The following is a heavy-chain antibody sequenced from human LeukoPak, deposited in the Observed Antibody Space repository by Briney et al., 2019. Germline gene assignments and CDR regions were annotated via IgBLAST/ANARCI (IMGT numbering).Heavy chain of an antibody. D-gene: IGHD6-13*01. CDR2: IKQDGSEK. V-gene: IGHV3-7*01. CDR3: AKDHDSSSWSDY. CDR1: GFSFSSYW. Sequence: PGGSLRLSCAASGFSFSSYWMNWVRQAPGKGLEWVANIKQDGSEKYYVDSVKGRFTISRDNAKNSLYLQMNSLRAEDTAVYYCAKDHDSSSWSDYWGQGTLVTVSS. J-gene: IGHJ4*02.